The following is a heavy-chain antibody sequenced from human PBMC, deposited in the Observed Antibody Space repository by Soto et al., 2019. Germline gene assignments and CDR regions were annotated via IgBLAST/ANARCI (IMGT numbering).Heavy chain of an antibody. CDR2: VYYRGTT. CDR3: ATCFGELLYGDWFDP. J-gene: IGHJ5*02. V-gene: IGHV4-39*01. Sequence: PSETLSLTCTVSGGSISSSDYYWSWIRQSPGKGLEWIGSVYYRGTTYYNRSLKSRVTISVDTAKDQFSLKLSSVTAADTAVYYCATCFGELLYGDWFDPWGQGTLVTVSS. D-gene: IGHD3-10*01. CDR1: GGSISSSDYY.